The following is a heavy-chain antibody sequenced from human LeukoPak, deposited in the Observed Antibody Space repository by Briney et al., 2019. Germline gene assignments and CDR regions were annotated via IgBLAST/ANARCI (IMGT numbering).Heavy chain of an antibody. CDR3: ARGWGRGGYCSGGSCNGEGYYYYGMDV. CDR2: IYHSGST. J-gene: IGHJ6*02. CDR1: GGSISSGGYS. Sequence: PSETLSLTCAVSGGSISSGGYSWSWIRQPPGKGLEWIGYIYHSGSTYYNPSLKIRVTISADRSQNQFSLKLSSVTAADTAVYYCARGWGRGGYCSGGSCNGEGYYYYGMDVWGQGTTVTVSS. V-gene: IGHV4-30-2*01. D-gene: IGHD2-15*01.